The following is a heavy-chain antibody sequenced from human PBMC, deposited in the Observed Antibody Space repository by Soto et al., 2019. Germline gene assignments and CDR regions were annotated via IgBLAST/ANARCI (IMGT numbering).Heavy chain of an antibody. Sequence: QVQFVQSGAEVKKPGASVRLSCKPSGYTLPNYSIQWVRQAAGQGLQWLGWINPGSGDTEYSQRFQGRVTLSRDNSASTFYMDLTSLTSEDTAVYFCTRDLNGGNPVDYWGQGTLVTVSS. V-gene: IGHV1-3*01. CDR1: GYTLPNYS. D-gene: IGHD2-8*01. CDR2: INPGSGDT. J-gene: IGHJ4*02. CDR3: TRDLNGGNPVDY.